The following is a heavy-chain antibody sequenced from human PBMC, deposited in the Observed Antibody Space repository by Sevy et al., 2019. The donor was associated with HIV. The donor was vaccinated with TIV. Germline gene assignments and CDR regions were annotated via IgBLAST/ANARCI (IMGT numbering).Heavy chain of an antibody. D-gene: IGHD2-2*01. Sequence: GGSLRLSCAASGFTFSNYWMHWVRQAPGKGLVWVSRIKTDGSSRDSADSVKGRFFISRDNAKNLVYLQMDRLRAEDTAVYYCVREGDTVLVPTAVDAFDFWGQGTMVTVSS. CDR2: IKTDGSSR. V-gene: IGHV3-74*01. CDR3: VREGDTVLVPTAVDAFDF. CDR1: GFTFSNYW. J-gene: IGHJ3*01.